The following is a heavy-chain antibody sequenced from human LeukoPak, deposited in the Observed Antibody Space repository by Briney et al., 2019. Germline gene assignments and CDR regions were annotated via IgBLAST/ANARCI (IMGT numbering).Heavy chain of an antibody. J-gene: IGHJ6*03. D-gene: IGHD5-18*01. CDR1: GFTFSSYS. V-gene: IGHV3-21*01. CDR2: ISSSSSYI. Sequence: GGSLRLSCAASGFTFSSYSMNWVRQAPGKGLEWVSSISSSSSYIYYADSVKGRFTISRDNAKNSLYLQMNSLRAEDTAVYYCARTTEGGYTYNYFYHYYMDVWGKGTTVTISS. CDR3: ARTTEGGYTYNYFYHYYMDV.